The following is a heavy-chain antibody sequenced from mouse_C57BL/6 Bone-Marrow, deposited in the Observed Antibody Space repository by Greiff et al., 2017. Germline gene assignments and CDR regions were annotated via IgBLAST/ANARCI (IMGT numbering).Heavy chain of an antibody. Sequence: DVHLVESGGGLVQPGGSMKLSCAASGFTFSDAWMDWVRQSPEKGLEWVAEIRNKANNHATYYAESVKGRFTISRDDSKSSVYLQMNSLRAEDTGIYYCTRQGYYGSSPHYYAMDYWGQGTSVTVSS. CDR2: IRNKANNHAT. D-gene: IGHD1-1*01. CDR1: GFTFSDAW. CDR3: TRQGYYGSSPHYYAMDY. J-gene: IGHJ4*01. V-gene: IGHV6-6*01.